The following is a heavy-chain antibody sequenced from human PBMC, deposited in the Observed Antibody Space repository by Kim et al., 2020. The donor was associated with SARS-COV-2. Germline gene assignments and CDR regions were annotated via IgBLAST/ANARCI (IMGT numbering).Heavy chain of an antibody. CDR2: IIPIFGTA. CDR1: GGTFSSYA. Sequence: SVKVSCKASGGTFSSYAISWVRQAPGQGLEWMGGIIPIFGTANYAQKFQGRVTITADESTSTAYMELSSLRSEDTAVYYCARNLYDSSGYYSSWFDPWGRGTLVTVSS. CDR3: ARNLYDSSGYYSSWFDP. V-gene: IGHV1-69*13. J-gene: IGHJ5*02. D-gene: IGHD3-22*01.